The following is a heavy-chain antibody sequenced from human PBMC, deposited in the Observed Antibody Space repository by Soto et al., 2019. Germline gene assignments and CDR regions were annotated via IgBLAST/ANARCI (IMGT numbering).Heavy chain of an antibody. CDR1: GGSISSCCYS. V-gene: IGHV4-61*01. CDR3: ARRYGWASDI. J-gene: IGHJ3*02. D-gene: IGHD3-16*01. CDR2: IFYSGST. Sequence: SETLSLTCAVSGGSISSCCYSWSWIRQPPGKGLEWIGYIFYSGSTYYNPSLKSRVTISVDTSKNQLSLKLSSVTAADTAVYYCARRYGWASDIWGQGTMVTVSS.